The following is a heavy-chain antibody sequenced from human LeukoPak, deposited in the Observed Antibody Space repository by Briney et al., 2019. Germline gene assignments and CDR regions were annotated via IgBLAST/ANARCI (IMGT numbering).Heavy chain of an antibody. CDR1: GGSVSSDSHC. D-gene: IGHD4-11*01. V-gene: IGHV4-61*01. CDR3: ARGNDYSNYGY. CDR2: INHSGST. Sequence: VKPSETLSLTCTVSGGSVSSDSHCWSWIRQTPGKGLEWIGEINHSGSTNYNPSLKSRVTISVDTSKNQFSLKLSSVTAADTAVYYCARGNDYSNYGYWGQGTLVTVSS. J-gene: IGHJ4*02.